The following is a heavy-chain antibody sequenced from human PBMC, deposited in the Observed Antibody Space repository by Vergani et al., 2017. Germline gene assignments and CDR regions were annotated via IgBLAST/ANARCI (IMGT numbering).Heavy chain of an antibody. CDR1: GFALGGYA. CDR3: VKDSSSCYYGVLGH. D-gene: IGHD6-13*01. Sequence: EVQLMESGGGLVQPGKSLRLSCAASGFALGGYAMHWVRQPPGKGLEWVAGTSWKSDSIGYADSVKGRFTISRDNAKNSLFLQMNSLRDNDTALYYCVKDSSSCYYGVLGHWGQGTLVTVPS. CDR2: TSWKSDSI. V-gene: IGHV3-9*01. J-gene: IGHJ4*02.